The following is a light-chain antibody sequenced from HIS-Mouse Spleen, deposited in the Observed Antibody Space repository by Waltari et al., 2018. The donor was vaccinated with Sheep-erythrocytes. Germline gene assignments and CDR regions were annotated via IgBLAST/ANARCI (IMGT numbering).Light chain of an antibody. J-gene: IGLJ2*01. Sequence: QSALTQPRSVSGSPGPSVTISCTGTSSDVGGYNYVSWYQQHPGKAPKLMIYDVSKRPSGVPDRFSGSKSGNTASLTISGLQAEDEADYYCQAWDSSTVVFGGGTKLTVL. CDR3: QAWDSSTVV. CDR1: SSDVGGYNY. V-gene: IGLV2-11*01. CDR2: DVS.